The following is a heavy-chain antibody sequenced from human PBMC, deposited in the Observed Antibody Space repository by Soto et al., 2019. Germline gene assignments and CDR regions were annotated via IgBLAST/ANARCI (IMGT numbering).Heavy chain of an antibody. CDR3: ASSGGGEDY. D-gene: IGHD3-16*01. CDR1: GGSIISSHW. J-gene: IGHJ4*02. CDR2: IYHSGST. Sequence: QVQLQESGPGLVKPSGTLSLSCAVSGGSIISSHWWTWVRQPPGKGLEWIGEIYHSGSTNYNPSLKRRVTISVDTSRNQFSLTLSSVTAADTAVYYCASSGGGEDYWGQGILVTVSS. V-gene: IGHV4-4*02.